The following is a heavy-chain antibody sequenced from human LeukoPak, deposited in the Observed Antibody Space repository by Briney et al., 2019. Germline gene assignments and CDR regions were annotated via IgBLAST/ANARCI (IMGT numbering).Heavy chain of an antibody. CDR3: ARSGDIVVVPAANHYYGMDV. J-gene: IGHJ6*04. V-gene: IGHV3-33*01. D-gene: IGHD2-2*01. CDR1: GFTFSSYG. CDR2: IWYDGSNQ. Sequence: GGSLRLSCAASGFTFSSYGMHWVRQAPGKGLEWVAVIWYDGSNQYYADSVKGRFTISRDNSKNTLYLQMNSLRAEDTAVYYCARSGDIVVVPAANHYYGMDVWGKGTTVTVSS.